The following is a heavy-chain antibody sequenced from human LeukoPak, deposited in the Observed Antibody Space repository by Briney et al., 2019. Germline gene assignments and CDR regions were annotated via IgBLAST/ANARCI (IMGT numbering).Heavy chain of an antibody. Sequence: SSETLSLTCTVSGGSVNSYYLSWIRQPAGKTLEWIGRIYDGGSTNYNPSLKSRVTMSVDASKNQISLKLKSVTAADTAVYYCARDSGTSGEVKFDPWGQGALVTVSS. V-gene: IGHV4-4*07. J-gene: IGHJ5*02. D-gene: IGHD3-10*01. CDR3: ARDSGTSGEVKFDP. CDR1: GGSVNSYY. CDR2: IYDGGST.